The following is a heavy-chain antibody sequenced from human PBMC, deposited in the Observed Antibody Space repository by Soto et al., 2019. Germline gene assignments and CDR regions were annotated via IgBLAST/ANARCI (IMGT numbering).Heavy chain of an antibody. J-gene: IGHJ4*02. CDR2: IYRTGST. Sequence: SETLSLTCAVSSGSFTSNNWWTWVRQPPGQGLEWIGEIYRTGSTNYNPSLKSRVTISLDKSENQFSLKVTSLTAADTAVYYCASRDPGTSVDYWGQGTLVTVSS. V-gene: IGHV4-4*02. CDR1: SGSFTSNNW. CDR3: ASRDPGTSVDY. D-gene: IGHD1-7*01.